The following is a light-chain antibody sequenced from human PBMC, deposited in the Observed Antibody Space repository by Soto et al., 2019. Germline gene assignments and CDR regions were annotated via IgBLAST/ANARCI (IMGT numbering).Light chain of an antibody. CDR3: QHYNAFPWP. V-gene: IGKV1-39*01. CDR1: QSVGTY. Sequence: DIQMTQSPSSLSASVGDRVIITCRASQSVGTYVSWYQQKEGKAPKLLINVASTLQSGVPSRFSGSGSGTDFTLAISSLQPEDFATYYCQHYNAFPWPFGQGTKVEIK. J-gene: IGKJ1*01. CDR2: VAS.